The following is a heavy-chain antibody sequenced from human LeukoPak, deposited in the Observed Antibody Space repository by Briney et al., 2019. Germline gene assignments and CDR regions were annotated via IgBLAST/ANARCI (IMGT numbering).Heavy chain of an antibody. V-gene: IGHV1-8*01. CDR1: GYTCTSYD. Sequence: ASVKVSCKASGYTCTSYDINWVRQATGQGLGWMGWMNPNSGNTGYAQKFQGRVTMTRNTSISTAYMELSSLRSEDTAVYYCARSGPYCYMDVWGKGTTVTVSS. CDR2: MNPNSGNT. J-gene: IGHJ6*03. D-gene: IGHD2-8*02. CDR3: ARSGPYCYMDV.